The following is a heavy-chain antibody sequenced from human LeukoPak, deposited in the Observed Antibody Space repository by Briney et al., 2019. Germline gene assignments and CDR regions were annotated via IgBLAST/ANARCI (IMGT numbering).Heavy chain of an antibody. Sequence: GESLKISCKGPGYSFTSYWIGWVRQMPGKGLEWMGIIYPGDSDTRYTLSIQGQVTISADKSISTAYLQWSSLKASDTAMYYCATVRGGGYSGSAVRIGFDLWGQGTLLTVSS. CDR1: GYSFTSYW. CDR3: ATVRGGGYSGSAVRIGFDL. D-gene: IGHD5-12*01. J-gene: IGHJ5*02. V-gene: IGHV5-51*01. CDR2: IYPGDSDT.